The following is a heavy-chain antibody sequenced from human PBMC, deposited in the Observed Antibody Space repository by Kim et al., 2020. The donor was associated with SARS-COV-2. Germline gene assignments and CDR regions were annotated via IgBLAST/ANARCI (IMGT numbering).Heavy chain of an antibody. D-gene: IGHD7-27*01. Sequence: AQKLQGRGTMTTDTSTSTAYMELRSLRSDDTAVYYCARDSPGEDYGMDVWGQGTTVTVSS. V-gene: IGHV1-18*01. CDR3: ARDSPGEDYGMDV. J-gene: IGHJ6*02.